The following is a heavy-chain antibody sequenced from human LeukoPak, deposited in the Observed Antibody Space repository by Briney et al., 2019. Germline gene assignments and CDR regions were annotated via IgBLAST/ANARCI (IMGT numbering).Heavy chain of an antibody. CDR1: GGTSSSYA. V-gene: IGHV1-69*05. CDR2: IIPIFGTA. J-gene: IGHJ6*03. D-gene: IGHD2-2*01. CDR3: ARATVPPAAYMDYYYYMDV. Sequence: SVKVSCKASGGTSSSYAISWVRQAPGQGLEWMGGIIPIFGTANYAQKFQGRVTITTDESTSTAYMELSSLRSEDTAVYYCARATVPPAAYMDYYYYMDVWGKGTTVTVSS.